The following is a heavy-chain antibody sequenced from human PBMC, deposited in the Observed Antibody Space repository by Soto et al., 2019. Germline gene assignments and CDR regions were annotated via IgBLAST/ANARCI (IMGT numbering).Heavy chain of an antibody. CDR1: GFTLSGYA. D-gene: IGHD6-6*01. CDR3: ARRARPDFYHMDV. CDR2: ISSNGVGT. V-gene: IGHV3-64*01. J-gene: IGHJ6*03. Sequence: GGSLRLSCVASGFTLSGYAMDWVRQAPGKGLEYVSGISSNGVGTYYANSVQGRFTISRDNSKNTVYLQMGSLRPEDMAVYYCARRARPDFYHMDVWGKGTTVTVSS.